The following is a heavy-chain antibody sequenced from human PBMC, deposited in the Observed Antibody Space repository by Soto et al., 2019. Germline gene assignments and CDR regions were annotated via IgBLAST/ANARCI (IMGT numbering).Heavy chain of an antibody. D-gene: IGHD6-19*01. V-gene: IGHV5-10-1*01. Sequence: GESLKISCKGSGYSFTSYWITWVRQMAGKGLEWMGRIDPSDSYTNYSPSFQGHVTISADKSISTAYLQWSSLKASDTAMYYCARRPELVVTGELDYWGQGTLVTVSS. CDR3: ARRPELVVTGELDY. CDR2: IDPSDSYT. J-gene: IGHJ4*02. CDR1: GYSFTSYW.